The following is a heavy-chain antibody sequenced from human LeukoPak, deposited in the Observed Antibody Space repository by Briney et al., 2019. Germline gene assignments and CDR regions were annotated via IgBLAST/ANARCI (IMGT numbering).Heavy chain of an antibody. CDR1: GYTFTGYY. CDR3: ARTAAGYYYYYMDV. J-gene: IGHJ6*03. V-gene: IGHV1-2*06. D-gene: IGHD6-13*01. CDR2: INPNSGGT. Sequence: ASVKVSCKASGYTFTGYYMHWVRQAPGQGLEWMGRINPNSGGTNYAQKFQGRVTMTRDTSISTAYMELSRLRSDDTAVYYCARTAAGYYYYYMDVWGKGTTVTVSS.